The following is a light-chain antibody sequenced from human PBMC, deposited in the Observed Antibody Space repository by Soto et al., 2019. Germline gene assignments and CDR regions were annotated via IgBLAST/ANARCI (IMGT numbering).Light chain of an antibody. CDR2: AAS. CDR3: HHYNTYST. V-gene: IGKV1-5*03. J-gene: IGKJ1*01. Sequence: DIQMTQSPSTLSASVGDRVTITCRASQSISSWLAWYRQKPGKAPKLLIYAASSLESGVPSRFSGSGSGTEFTLTISSLQPDDFATYYCHHYNTYSTFGQGTTVDIK. CDR1: QSISSW.